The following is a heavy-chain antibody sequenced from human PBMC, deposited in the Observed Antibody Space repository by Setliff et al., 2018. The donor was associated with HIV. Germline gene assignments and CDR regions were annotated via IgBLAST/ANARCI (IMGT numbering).Heavy chain of an antibody. CDR2: ISSSGTTI. V-gene: IGHV3-11*04. CDR1: GFTFSDYY. J-gene: IGHJ4*02. D-gene: IGHD2-15*01. CDR3: ARDLRSSHGSPNYFDY. Sequence: GGSLRLSCAASGFTFSDYYMSWIRQSPGKGLEWISYISSSGTTIYYADSVKGRFTISRDNAKNSLYLEMNSLRAEETAVYYCARDLRSSHGSPNYFDYWGRGALVTVSS.